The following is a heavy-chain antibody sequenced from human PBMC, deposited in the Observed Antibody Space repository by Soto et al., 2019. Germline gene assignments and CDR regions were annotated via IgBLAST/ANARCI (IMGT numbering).Heavy chain of an antibody. CDR1: GCTFSSYA. Sequence: SVKVSCKASGCTFSSYAISWVRRAPGQVLEWMGGIIPIFGTANYAQKFQGRVTITADESTSTAYMGLSSLRSEDTAVYYCARSPYNYGRYYYGMDVWGQGTTVTVSS. D-gene: IGHD5-18*01. V-gene: IGHV1-69*13. CDR2: IIPIFGTA. J-gene: IGHJ6*02. CDR3: ARSPYNYGRYYYGMDV.